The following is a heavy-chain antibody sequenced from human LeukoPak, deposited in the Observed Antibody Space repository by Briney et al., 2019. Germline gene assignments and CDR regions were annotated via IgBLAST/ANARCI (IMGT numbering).Heavy chain of an antibody. J-gene: IGHJ4*02. CDR3: ARDIPGTTGVDY. CDR2: IYYSGST. V-gene: IGHV4-31*03. CDR1: GGSISSGGYY. Sequence: PSETLSLTCTVSGGSISSGGYYWSWIRQHPGKGLEWIGYIYYSGSTYYNPSLKSRVTISVDTSKNQFSLKLSSVTAADTAVYYCARDIPGTTGVDYWGQGTLVTVSS. D-gene: IGHD1-1*01.